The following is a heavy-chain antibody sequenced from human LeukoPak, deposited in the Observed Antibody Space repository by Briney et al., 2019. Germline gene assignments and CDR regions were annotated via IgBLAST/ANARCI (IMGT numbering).Heavy chain of an antibody. CDR2: IGTAGDT. CDR1: GFTFSSYD. D-gene: IGHD3-22*01. V-gene: IGHV3-13*01. CDR3: ARAGGVVITTQGAFDI. J-gene: IGHJ3*02. Sequence: GGSLRLSCAASGFTFSSYDMHWVRQATGKGLEWVSAIGTAGDTYYPGSVKGRFTISRENAKNSLYLQMNSLRAGDTAVYYCARAGGVVITTQGAFDIWGQGTMVTVSS.